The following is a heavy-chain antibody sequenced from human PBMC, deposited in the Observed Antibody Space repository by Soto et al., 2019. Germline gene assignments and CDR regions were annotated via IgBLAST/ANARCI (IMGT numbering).Heavy chain of an antibody. V-gene: IGHV4-59*01. D-gene: IGHD6-13*01. CDR2: VYYTGTT. CDR3: ARGLAAVPRAFDY. CDR1: GGSISSYF. Sequence: PSETLSLTCTASGGSISSYFYIWVRQPPGKGLEWIGSVYYTGTTDYNPSLKSRVTISVDTSKTQFSLNLRSVTAADTAVYYCARGLAAVPRAFDYWGRGTLVTVSS. J-gene: IGHJ4*02.